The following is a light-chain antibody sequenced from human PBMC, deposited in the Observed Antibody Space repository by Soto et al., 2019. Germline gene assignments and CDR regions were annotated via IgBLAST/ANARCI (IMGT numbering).Light chain of an antibody. CDR3: QQYSTSPT. J-gene: IGKJ5*01. V-gene: IGKV3-20*01. CDR1: QSVSNNY. Sequence: EIVLTQSAGTLSLSPGERATLSCGASQSVSNNYLAWYQQKPGQAPRRLIYGASSRATGIPDRFSGSGSGTDFTLTISRLEPEDFAVYYCQQYSTSPTFGEGTRLEIK. CDR2: GAS.